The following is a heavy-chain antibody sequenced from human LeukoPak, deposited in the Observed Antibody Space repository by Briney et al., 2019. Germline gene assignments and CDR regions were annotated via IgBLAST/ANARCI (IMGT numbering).Heavy chain of an antibody. V-gene: IGHV4-4*07. Sequence: SETLSLTCTVSGGSISSYYWSWIRQPAGKGLEWIGRIYTSGSTNYNPSLKSRVTMSVDTSKNQFSLKLSSVTAADTAVYYCARVVGTTGSRYYYMDVWGKGTTVTVSS. D-gene: IGHD1-7*01. J-gene: IGHJ6*03. CDR2: IYTSGST. CDR1: GGSISSYY. CDR3: ARVVGTTGSRYYYMDV.